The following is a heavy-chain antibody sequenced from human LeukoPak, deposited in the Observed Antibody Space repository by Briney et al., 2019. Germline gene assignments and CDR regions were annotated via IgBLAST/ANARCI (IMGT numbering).Heavy chain of an antibody. CDR1: GFTFSDYY. D-gene: IGHD3-22*01. J-gene: IGHJ3*02. Sequence: GGSLRLSCAASGFTFSDYYMSWIRQAPGKGLEWVSYISSSGSTIYYADSVKGRFTISGDNAKNSLYLQMNSLRAEDTAVYYCARDRRTYYYDSKGFDIWGQGTMVTVSS. V-gene: IGHV3-11*01. CDR2: ISSSGSTI. CDR3: ARDRRTYYYDSKGFDI.